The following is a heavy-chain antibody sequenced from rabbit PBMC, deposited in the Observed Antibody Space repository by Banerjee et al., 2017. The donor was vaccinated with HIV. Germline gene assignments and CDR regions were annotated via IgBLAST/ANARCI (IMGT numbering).Heavy chain of an antibody. V-gene: IGHV1S40*01. CDR1: GFSFSSSYY. D-gene: IGHD1-1*01. CDR3: ASGYSDIVFNL. Sequence: QSLEESGGDLVKPGASLTLTCTASGFSFSSSYYMCWVRQAPGKGLEWIGCIGTGSGSTWYASWAKGRFTISKTSSTTVTLQMTSLTAADTATYFCASGYSDIVFNLWGPGTLVTVS. CDR2: IGTGSGST. J-gene: IGHJ4*01.